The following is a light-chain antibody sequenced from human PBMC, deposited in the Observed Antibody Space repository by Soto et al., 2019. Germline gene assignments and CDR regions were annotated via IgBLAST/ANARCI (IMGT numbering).Light chain of an antibody. J-gene: IGKJ4*01. CDR1: QSISSY. Sequence: EIVLTQSPATLSLSPGERATLSCRASQSISSYLGWYQQKPGQAPRLLIYDASNRATGIPARFSGSGSGTDFTLTISSLEPEDFAVYYCQHRSNWPLTFGGGTKVEFK. CDR3: QHRSNWPLT. CDR2: DAS. V-gene: IGKV3-11*01.